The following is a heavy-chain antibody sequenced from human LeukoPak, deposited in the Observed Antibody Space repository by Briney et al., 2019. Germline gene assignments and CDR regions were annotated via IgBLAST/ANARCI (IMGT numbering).Heavy chain of an antibody. Sequence: NTSETLSLTCTVSGGSISSDYWSWIRQPPGKGLEWIGYIYYIGSTNYNPSLKSRITISVDTSKSHLSLKLSSVTAADTAVYYCARVVGATGSSDYWGQGTLVTVSS. J-gene: IGHJ4*02. V-gene: IGHV4-59*01. CDR2: IYYIGST. CDR1: GGSISSDY. CDR3: ARVVGATGSSDY. D-gene: IGHD1-26*01.